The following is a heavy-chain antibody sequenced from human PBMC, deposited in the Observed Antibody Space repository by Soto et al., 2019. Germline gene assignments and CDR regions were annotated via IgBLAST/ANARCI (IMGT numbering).Heavy chain of an antibody. J-gene: IGHJ6*02. D-gene: IGHD2-15*01. CDR2: ISGSGGST. CDR1: GLTFSSW. CDR3: AKSSLETYYYYGMDV. Sequence: PGGSLRLSCVASGLTFSSWMSWVRQAPGKGLEWVSAISGSGGSTYYADSVKGRFTISRDNSKNTLYLQMNSLRAEDTAVYYCAKSSLETYYYYGMDVWGQGTTVTVSS. V-gene: IGHV3-23*01.